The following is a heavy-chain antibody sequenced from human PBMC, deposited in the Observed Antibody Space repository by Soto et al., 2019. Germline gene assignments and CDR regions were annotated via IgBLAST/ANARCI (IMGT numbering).Heavy chain of an antibody. Sequence: QVQLVESGGGVVQPGRSLRLSCAASGFTFSSYAMHWVRQAPGKGLEWVAVISYDGSNKYYADSVKGRFTISRDNSKNTRYLQMNSLRAEDTAVYYCAREGSGVSYRSYYGMDVW. V-gene: IGHV3-30-3*01. D-gene: IGHD3-16*02. CDR2: ISYDGSNK. CDR1: GFTFSSYA. J-gene: IGHJ6*01. CDR3: AREGSGVSYRSYYGMDV.